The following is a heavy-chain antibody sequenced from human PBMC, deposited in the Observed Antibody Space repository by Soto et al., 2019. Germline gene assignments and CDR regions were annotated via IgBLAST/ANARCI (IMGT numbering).Heavy chain of an antibody. Sequence: ESGGGVVQTGRSLRLSCAASGFAFSSYGMHWVRQAPGKGLEWVAVISNDGSKEYYTDSVKGRFTISRDNSKNTQYLQMNSLRAEDTGVYYCTKDQGPYLPLAPWGKGILVNVSS. CDR2: ISNDGSKE. D-gene: IGHD3-10*01. V-gene: IGHV3-30*18. J-gene: IGHJ5*02. CDR1: GFAFSSYG. CDR3: TKDQGPYLPLAP.